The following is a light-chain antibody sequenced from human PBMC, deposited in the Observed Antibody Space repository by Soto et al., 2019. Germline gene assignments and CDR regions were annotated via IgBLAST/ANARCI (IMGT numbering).Light chain of an antibody. CDR2: DAI. J-gene: IGKJ5*01. Sequence: EIVLTQSPATLSLSPGERATLSCRASQLVSSYLAWYQQKPGQAPRLLIFDAIHRATGIPERFSGSGSGRDFTLTISSLEPEDFGIYYCQQRVNWPQITFGQGTRLEIK. CDR3: QQRVNWPQIT. V-gene: IGKV3-11*02. CDR1: QLVSSY.